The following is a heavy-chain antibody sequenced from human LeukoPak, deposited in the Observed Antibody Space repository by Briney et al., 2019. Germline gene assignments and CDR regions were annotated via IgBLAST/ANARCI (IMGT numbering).Heavy chain of an antibody. D-gene: IGHD4-17*01. CDR3: AKDRNYGDYGFFDY. V-gene: IGHV3-30-3*01. J-gene: IGHJ4*02. CDR2: ISYDGSNK. CDR1: GFTFSNYA. Sequence: PGGSLRLSCAASGFTFSNYAMHWVRQAPGKGLEWVAVISYDGSNKYYADSVKGRFTISRDNSKNTLYLQMNSLRAEDTAVYYCAKDRNYGDYGFFDYWGQGTLVTVSS.